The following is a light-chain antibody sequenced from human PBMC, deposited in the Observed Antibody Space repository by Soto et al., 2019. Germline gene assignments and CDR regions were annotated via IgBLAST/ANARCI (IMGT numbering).Light chain of an antibody. CDR1: QTVNRNY. Sequence: EIILTQSPGTLALSPGDGATLSCRASQTVNRNYLAWYHQRPGQPPSLLIYGVSNRASGVPDRFSGDGSGTEFTLTIGRLDPDDFGVYYCQQYLDSPRTFGQGTRVEVK. V-gene: IGKV3-20*01. J-gene: IGKJ1*01. CDR2: GVS. CDR3: QQYLDSPRT.